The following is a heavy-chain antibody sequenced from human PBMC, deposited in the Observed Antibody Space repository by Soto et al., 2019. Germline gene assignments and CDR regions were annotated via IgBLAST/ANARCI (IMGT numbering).Heavy chain of an antibody. V-gene: IGHV4-39*01. CDR1: GGSISSSSYY. D-gene: IGHD2-15*01. J-gene: IGHJ4*02. CDR2: ICYSGST. CDR3: ARHTPAISISDH. Sequence: SETLSLTCTVSGGSISSSSYYWGWIRQPPGKGLEWIGSICYSGSTYYNPSLKSRVTISVDTSKNQFSLKLSSVTAADTAVYYCARHTPAISISDHWGQGTLVTVSS.